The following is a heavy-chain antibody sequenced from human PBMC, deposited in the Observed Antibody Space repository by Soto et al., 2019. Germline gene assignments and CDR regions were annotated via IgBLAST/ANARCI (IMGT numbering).Heavy chain of an antibody. D-gene: IGHD3-3*02. CDR2: ISYDGSNK. CDR3: ANHSPLHF. Sequence: GWSLRLSCASSVFTFISYGMHWVRQAPGKGLEWVAVISYDGSNKYYADSVKGRFTISRDNSKNTLYLQMNSLRAEDTAVYYCANHSPLHFWGQGTLVTVSS. J-gene: IGHJ4*02. CDR1: VFTFISYG. V-gene: IGHV3-30*18.